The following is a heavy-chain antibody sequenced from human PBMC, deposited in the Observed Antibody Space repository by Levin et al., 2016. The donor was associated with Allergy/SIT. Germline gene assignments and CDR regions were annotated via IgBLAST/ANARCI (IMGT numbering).Heavy chain of an antibody. J-gene: IGHJ4*02. CDR3: ARVVRYSYDR. Sequence: GESLKISCAASGFTFSSYWMHWVRQAPGKGLVWVSRINSDGSSTSYADSVKGRFTISRDNAKNTLYLQMNSLRAEDTAVYYCARVVRYSYDRWGQGTLVTVSS. D-gene: IGHD5-18*01. CDR1: GFTFSSYW. CDR2: INSDGSST. V-gene: IGHV3-74*01.